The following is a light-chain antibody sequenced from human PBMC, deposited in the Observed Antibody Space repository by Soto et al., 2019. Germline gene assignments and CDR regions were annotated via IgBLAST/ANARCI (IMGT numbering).Light chain of an antibody. Sequence: EIGLTQSPGTLCLSPGERATLSCRASQSVSSFLAWYQQKPGQAPRLLIYGVSSRATGIPDRFSGSGSGTDFTLTVSSLEPEDFAVYYGHQFDSPPQTFGQGTKVEIK. V-gene: IGKV3-20*01. J-gene: IGKJ1*01. CDR3: HQFDSPPQT. CDR2: GVS. CDR1: QSVSSF.